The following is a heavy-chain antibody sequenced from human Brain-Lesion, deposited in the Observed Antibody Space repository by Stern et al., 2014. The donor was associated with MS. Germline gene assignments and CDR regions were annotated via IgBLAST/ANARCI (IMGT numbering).Heavy chain of an antibody. J-gene: IGHJ5*02. V-gene: IGHV4-30-2*01. CDR3: ARGRSRVHPPLHP. D-gene: IGHD2-2*01. Sequence: VQLVESGSGLVKPSQTLPLTCSVSGYSITSAAFSWAWIRQAPGKGLEWIGDMDYGGRALYNPSLASRVKISVVASKNQFSLRMNSVTAADTAVYYCARGRSRVHPPLHPWGQGTLVTVSS. CDR1: GYSITSAAFS. CDR2: MDYGGRA.